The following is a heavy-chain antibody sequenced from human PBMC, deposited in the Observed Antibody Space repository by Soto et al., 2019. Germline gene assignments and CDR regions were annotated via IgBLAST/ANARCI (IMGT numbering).Heavy chain of an antibody. CDR1: GFTVSSNY. CDR3: ARNGDSSDYRGWFDP. V-gene: IGHV3-66*01. CDR2: IYSGGTT. Sequence: EGQLLESGGGLVQPGGSLRLSCAASGFTVSSNYMSWVRQAPGKGLEWVSVIYSGGTTYYADSVKGRFTISRDTSKNTLYLQMNSLRAEDTAVYYGARNGDSSDYRGWFDPWGQGKLVTVSS. J-gene: IGHJ5*02. D-gene: IGHD3-22*01.